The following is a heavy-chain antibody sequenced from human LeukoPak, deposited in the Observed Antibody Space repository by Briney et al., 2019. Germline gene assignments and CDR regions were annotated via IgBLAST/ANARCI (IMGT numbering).Heavy chain of an antibody. CDR2: IKGKTDGGTA. V-gene: IGHV3-15*01. Sequence: GGSLRLSCAASGFTFNNAYMNWARQAPGKGLEWIGRIKGKTDGGTADYAAPVKGRFTISRDDSKNTPYLQMNSLETEDTAVYYCTTQYYYDSSGYSNKAGFDYWGQGTLVTVSS. D-gene: IGHD3-22*01. CDR1: GFTFNNAY. CDR3: TTQYYYDSSGYSNKAGFDY. J-gene: IGHJ4*02.